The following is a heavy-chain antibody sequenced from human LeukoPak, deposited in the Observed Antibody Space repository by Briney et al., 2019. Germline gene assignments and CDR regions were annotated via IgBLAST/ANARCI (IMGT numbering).Heavy chain of an antibody. CDR2: ISWTSGSI. J-gene: IGHJ4*02. V-gene: IGHV3-9*01. CDR1: GFTFYDYA. D-gene: IGHD1-26*01. Sequence: GGSLRHSCAASGFTFYDYAMHWVRQAPGKGLEWVSGISWTSGSIGYADSVKGRFTISRDNAKNSLYLQMNSLRAEDTALYYCAKAKGYSGNGDFDYWGQGTLVTVSS. CDR3: AKAKGYSGNGDFDY.